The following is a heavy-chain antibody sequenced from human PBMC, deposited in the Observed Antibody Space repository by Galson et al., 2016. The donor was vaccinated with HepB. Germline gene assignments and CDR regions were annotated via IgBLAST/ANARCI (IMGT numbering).Heavy chain of an antibody. D-gene: IGHD6-13*01. CDR1: GGTFSTFT. J-gene: IGHJ4*02. CDR3: ATARGSSHPIDH. CDR2: IIPFLGLT. V-gene: IGHV1-69*10. Sequence: SVKVSCKASGGTFSTFTFTWVRQAPGQGLEWMGRIIPFLGLTNYAQKLQGRATISADKSTKTAYMELISLRFEDSAVYYCATARGSSHPIDHWGQGTLLTVSS.